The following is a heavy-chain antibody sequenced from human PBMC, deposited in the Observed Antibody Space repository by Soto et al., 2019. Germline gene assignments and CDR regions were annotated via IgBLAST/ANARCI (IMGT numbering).Heavy chain of an antibody. Sequence: GGSLRLSCAASGFTFRDYYMSWIRQAPGKGLEWVSYISISSSYTNYADSVKGRFTISRYNAKNSLYLQMNSLRAEDTAVYYCARESLLVDTAMAPFDYWGQGT. CDR3: ARESLLVDTAMAPFDY. CDR1: GFTFRDYY. D-gene: IGHD5-18*01. CDR2: ISISSSYT. J-gene: IGHJ4*02. V-gene: IGHV3-11*05.